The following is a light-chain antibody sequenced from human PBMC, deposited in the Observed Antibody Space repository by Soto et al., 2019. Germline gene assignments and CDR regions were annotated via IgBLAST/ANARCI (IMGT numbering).Light chain of an antibody. CDR2: AAS. CDR1: QGISSY. V-gene: IGKV1-8*01. CDR3: QQYYSYPLT. Sequence: AIRMTQSPSSFSASTGDRVTITCRASQGISSYLAWYQQKPGKAPKLLIYAASTLQSGVPSRFSGSGSGTDFTLTISSLQSEDFATYYCQQYYSYPLTFGQGTKVEIK. J-gene: IGKJ1*01.